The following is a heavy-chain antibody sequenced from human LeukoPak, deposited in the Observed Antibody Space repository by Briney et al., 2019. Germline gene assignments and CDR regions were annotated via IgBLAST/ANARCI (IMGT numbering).Heavy chain of an antibody. CDR3: ARVGSSSWFYFDY. CDR1: GFTFSSYS. CDR2: ISSSSSYI. D-gene: IGHD6-13*01. J-gene: IGHJ4*02. Sequence: GGSLRLSCAASGFTFSSYSMNWVRQAPGKGLEWVSSISSSSSYIYYADSVKGRFTISRDNAKNSLYLQMNSLRAEDPAVHYCARVGSSSWFYFDYWGQGTLVTVSS. V-gene: IGHV3-21*01.